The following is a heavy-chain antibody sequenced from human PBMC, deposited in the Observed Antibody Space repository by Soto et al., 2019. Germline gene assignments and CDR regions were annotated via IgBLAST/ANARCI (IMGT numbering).Heavy chain of an antibody. CDR1: GGSVSSGSYY. V-gene: IGHV4-61*01. CDR2: IYYSGST. Sequence: PSETLSLTCTVSGGSVSSGSYYWSWIRQPPGKGLEWIGYIYYSGSTNYNPSLKSRVTISVDTSKNQFSLKLSSVTAADTAVYYCASHYGSGSYPYYYGMDVWGQGTTVTVSS. CDR3: ASHYGSGSYPYYYGMDV. D-gene: IGHD3-10*01. J-gene: IGHJ6*02.